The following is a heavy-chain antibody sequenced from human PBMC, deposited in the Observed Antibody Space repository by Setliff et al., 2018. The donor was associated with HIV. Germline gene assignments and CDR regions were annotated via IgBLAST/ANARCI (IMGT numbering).Heavy chain of an antibody. CDR2: IYSTGST. D-gene: IGHD3-9*01. V-gene: IGHV4-61*02. Sequence: TLSLTCTFSGDSISSGNYYWSWIRQPAGKGLEWIGRIYSTGSTNYNPSLKSRVTISSDTSKNLFSLKLTTVTAADAAVYYCTRDTGYILSGYRPHWYFDLRGRGTLVTV. J-gene: IGHJ2*01. CDR3: TRDTGYILSGYRPHWYFDL. CDR1: GDSISSGNYY.